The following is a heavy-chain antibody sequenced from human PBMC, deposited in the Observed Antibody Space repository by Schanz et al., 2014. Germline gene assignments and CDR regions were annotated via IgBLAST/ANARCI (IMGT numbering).Heavy chain of an antibody. CDR1: GFTFSSYW. J-gene: IGHJ5*02. CDR2: INSDGSTT. CDR3: AKDQLANYRGSGYNWFDP. D-gene: IGHD3-10*01. V-gene: IGHV3-74*01. Sequence: EVQLVESGGGLVQPGGSLRLSCAASGFTFSSYWMHWVRQAPGKGLVWVSRINSDGSTTIYADSVKGRFTISRDNAKNTLYLQMNSLRAEDTAVYYCAKDQLANYRGSGYNWFDPWGQGTLVTVSS.